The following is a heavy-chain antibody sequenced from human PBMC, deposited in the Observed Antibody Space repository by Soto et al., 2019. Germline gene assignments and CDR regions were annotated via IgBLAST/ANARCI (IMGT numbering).Heavy chain of an antibody. D-gene: IGHD6-6*01. Sequence: QVQLVQSGAEVKKPGSSVKVSCKASGGTFSSYAISWVRQAPGQGLEWMGGIIPIFGTANYAQKFQCRVTITADESTSTAYMELSSLRSEDTVVYYCASPSIAARPNYDYYGMDVWGQGTTVTVSS. J-gene: IGHJ6*02. V-gene: IGHV1-69*01. CDR1: GGTFSSYA. CDR3: ASPSIAARPNYDYYGMDV. CDR2: IIPIFGTA.